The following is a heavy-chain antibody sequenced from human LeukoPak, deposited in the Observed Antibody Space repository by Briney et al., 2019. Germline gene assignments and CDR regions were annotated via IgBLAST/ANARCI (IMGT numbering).Heavy chain of an antibody. CDR1: GASISGYY. Sequence: PSETLSLTCTVSGASISGYYWSWIRQPPGKGLEWIGYIHTSGNTNSNPSLKSRVTMSVDTSKNEFSLKLRSVAAADTALYYCARGHFDSSGYSNPLDSWGQGTLVTVSS. D-gene: IGHD3-22*01. V-gene: IGHV4-4*09. J-gene: IGHJ4*02. CDR3: ARGHFDSSGYSNPLDS. CDR2: IHTSGNT.